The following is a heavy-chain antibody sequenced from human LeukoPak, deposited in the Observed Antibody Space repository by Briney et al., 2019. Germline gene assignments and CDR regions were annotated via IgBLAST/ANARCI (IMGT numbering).Heavy chain of an antibody. V-gene: IGHV4-59*05. J-gene: IGHJ4*02. D-gene: IGHD3-9*01. CDR3: AGGVDWSLDY. Sequence: PSETLSLTCTVSGGSISSHYWSWIRQPAGKGLEWIGRIYPSGSTYYNPSLKSRVTISVDTSKTQLSLKLTSVAAADTAVYYCAGGVDWSLDYWGQGTLVTVSS. CDR2: IYPSGST. CDR1: GGSISSHY.